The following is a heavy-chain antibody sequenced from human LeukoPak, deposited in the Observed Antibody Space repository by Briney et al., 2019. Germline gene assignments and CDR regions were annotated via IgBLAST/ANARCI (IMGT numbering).Heavy chain of an antibody. Sequence: SETLSLTCTVSGGSISSSSSYWVWIRQPLGMGLEWIGSIYYSGSTYSNPSLKSRVTISVDTSKNQFSLKVSPVAAADTAVYYCARYESSAYGIDVWGRGTLVTVSS. CDR3: ARYESSAYGIDV. V-gene: IGHV4-39*01. J-gene: IGHJ2*01. CDR2: IYYSGST. D-gene: IGHD3-22*01. CDR1: GGSISSSSSY.